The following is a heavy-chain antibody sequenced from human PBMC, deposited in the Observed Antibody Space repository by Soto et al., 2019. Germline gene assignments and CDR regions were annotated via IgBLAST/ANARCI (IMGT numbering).Heavy chain of an antibody. D-gene: IGHD6-25*01. Sequence: LRLSCAASGFTFSSYGIHWVRQAPGKGLEWVAFISNAGSNKYYEDSVKGRFTISRDNSKNTLYLQMNSLRAEDTAVYYCAKDRLANPPYYYYYYGMDVWGQGTTVTVSS. CDR1: GFTFSSYG. CDR2: ISNAGSNK. CDR3: AKDRLANPPYYYYYYGMDV. J-gene: IGHJ6*02. V-gene: IGHV3-30*18.